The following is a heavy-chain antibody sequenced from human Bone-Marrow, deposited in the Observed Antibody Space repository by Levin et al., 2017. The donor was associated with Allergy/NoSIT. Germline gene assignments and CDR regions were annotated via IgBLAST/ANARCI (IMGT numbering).Heavy chain of an antibody. J-gene: IGHJ6*02. CDR1: GFSLTPRGVG. V-gene: IGHV2-5*02. CDR2: LSWDDDK. D-gene: IGHD6-6*01. CDR3: AYASIAVRPYYRCGTDV. Sequence: SGPTLVKPTQTLTLTCTFSGFSLTPRGVGVGWIRLPPGKALEWLALLSWDDDKRYSPSLKSRVTVTKDTSKNQVVLRMTSMDPVDTATYYCAYASIAVRPYYRCGTDVWGPGSTVTVSS.